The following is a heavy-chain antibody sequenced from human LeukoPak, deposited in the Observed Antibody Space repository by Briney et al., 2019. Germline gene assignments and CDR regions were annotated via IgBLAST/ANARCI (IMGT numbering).Heavy chain of an antibody. Sequence: GGSLRLSCAASGFTVSGDYMSWVRQAPGKGLEWVSVIYSGGGKTYYADSVKGRYTISRDNSKNTLYLQMNSLRAEDTAVYYCARHDWFDPWGQATLVTVSS. CDR1: GFTVSGDY. CDR2: IYSGGGKT. J-gene: IGHJ5*02. CDR3: ARHDWFDP. V-gene: IGHV3-66*04.